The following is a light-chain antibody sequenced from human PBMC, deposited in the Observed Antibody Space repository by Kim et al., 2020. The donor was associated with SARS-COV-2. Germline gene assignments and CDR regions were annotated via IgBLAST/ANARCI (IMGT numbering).Light chain of an antibody. J-gene: IGLJ2*01. CDR2: QGS. V-gene: IGLV3-1*01. Sequence: SVSPGQTPSITCSVDKLEDKYACWYQQKPCQCHVQVIYQGSKRPSGMPWRFSGSSAGNTATLTIMWTQAMDEAGYYCQALDSSTVLFGGVTQLTVL. CDR1: KLEDKY. CDR3: QALDSSTVL.